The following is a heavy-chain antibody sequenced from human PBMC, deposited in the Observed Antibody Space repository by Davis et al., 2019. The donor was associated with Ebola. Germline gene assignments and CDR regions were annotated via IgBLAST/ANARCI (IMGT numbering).Heavy chain of an antibody. V-gene: IGHV3-21*01. CDR3: ARDSDYDFWSGYPY. CDR1: GFTFSSYS. D-gene: IGHD3-3*01. Sequence: GESLKISCAAPGFTFSSYSMNWVRQAPGKGLEWVSSISSSSSYIYYADSVKSRFTISRDNAKNSLYLQMNSLRAEDTAVYYCARDSDYDFWSGYPYWGQGTLVTVSS. CDR2: ISSSSSYI. J-gene: IGHJ4*02.